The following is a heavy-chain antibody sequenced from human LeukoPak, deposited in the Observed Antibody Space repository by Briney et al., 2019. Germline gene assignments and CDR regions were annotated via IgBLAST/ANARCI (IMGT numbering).Heavy chain of an antibody. V-gene: IGHV4-4*02. CDR2: IHVSGST. CDR1: GVSMSSNNW. Sequence: SGTLSLTCAVSGVSMSSNNWWSWVRQPPGKGLEWIGEIHVSGSTNYNPSLKSRVTISVDKSKDQFSLKLSSVTAADTAVYYCARHEGFSQKDWGQGTQVTVS. J-gene: IGHJ4*02. CDR3: ARHEGFSQKD.